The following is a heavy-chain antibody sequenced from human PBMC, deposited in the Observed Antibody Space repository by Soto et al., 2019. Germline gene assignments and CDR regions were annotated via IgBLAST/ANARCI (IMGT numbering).Heavy chain of an antibody. V-gene: IGHV3-9*01. Sequence: EVQLVESGGDLVQPGRSLRLSCAASGFTFDDYPMHWVRQVPGKGLEWVSGIRWNSKIVGYADSVRGRFSISRDNAKXXXXXXXXXXXXXXXXXXXXXXXXXXXIFGLVYDGVVIWGRGTMVTVSS. CDR3: XXXXXXXIFGLVYDGVVI. J-gene: IGHJ3*02. CDR1: GFTFDDYP. CDR2: IRWNSKIV. D-gene: IGHD3-3*01.